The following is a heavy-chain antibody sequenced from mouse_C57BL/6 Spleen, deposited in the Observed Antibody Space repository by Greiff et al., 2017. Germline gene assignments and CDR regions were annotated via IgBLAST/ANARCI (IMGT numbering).Heavy chain of an antibody. CDR3: AREAYYSNFDY. V-gene: IGHV1-64*01. D-gene: IGHD2-5*01. Sequence: QVQLKQPGAELVKPGASVKLSCKASGYTFTSYWMHWVKQRPGKGLEWIGMIHPNSGSTNYNEKFKSKATLTVDKSSSTAYMQLSSLTSEDSAVYYCAREAYYSNFDYWGQGTTLTVSS. J-gene: IGHJ2*01. CDR1: GYTFTSYW. CDR2: IHPNSGST.